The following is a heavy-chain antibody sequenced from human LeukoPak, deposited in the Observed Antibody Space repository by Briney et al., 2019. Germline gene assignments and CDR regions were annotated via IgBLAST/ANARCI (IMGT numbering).Heavy chain of an antibody. CDR1: GDSVSSNSAA. J-gene: IGHJ6*02. V-gene: IGHV6-1*01. CDR2: TYYRSKWYS. Sequence: SQTLSLTCAVSGDSVSSNSAAWNWIRESPSRGLEWLGRTYYRSKWYSDYALSVQGRVAINPDTSKNQFSLHLNSVTPEDTAVYYCARSSIYYYYGMDVWGQGTTVTVSS. CDR3: ARSSIYYYYGMDV. D-gene: IGHD2/OR15-2a*01.